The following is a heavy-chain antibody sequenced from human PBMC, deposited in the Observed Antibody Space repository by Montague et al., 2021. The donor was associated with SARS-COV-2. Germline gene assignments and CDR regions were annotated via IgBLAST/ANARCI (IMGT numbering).Heavy chain of an antibody. CDR1: GFSIGSGDY. D-gene: IGHD6-19*01. V-gene: IGHV4-38-2*02. J-gene: IGHJ3*02. CDR3: VREKAGGLRSVFDI. Sequence: SETLSLTCTVSGFSIGSGDYWGWIRQPPGKGLVWFGSIYSIGTTSYNPSLQSRPTMSIDTSTNKLFLRLTSVTAADTAVFFYVREKAGGLRSVFDIWGQGTTVTVSS. CDR2: IYSIGTT.